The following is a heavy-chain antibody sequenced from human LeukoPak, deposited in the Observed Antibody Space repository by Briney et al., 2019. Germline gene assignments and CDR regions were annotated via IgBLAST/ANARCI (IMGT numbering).Heavy chain of an antibody. V-gene: IGHV4-59*08. Sequence: PSETLSLTCTVSGGSISSYYWSWIRQPPGKGLEWIGYIYYSGSTNYNPSLKSRVTISVDTSKNQFSLKLSSVTAADTAVYYCASYYYDSSGYYYGWFDPWGQGTLVAVSS. J-gene: IGHJ5*02. CDR2: IYYSGST. CDR3: ASYYYDSSGYYYGWFDP. CDR1: GGSISSYY. D-gene: IGHD3-22*01.